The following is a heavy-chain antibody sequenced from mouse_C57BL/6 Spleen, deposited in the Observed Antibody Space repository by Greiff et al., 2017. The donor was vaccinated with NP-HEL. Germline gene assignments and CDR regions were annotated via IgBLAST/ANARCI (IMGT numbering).Heavy chain of an antibody. CDR1: GFNIKDDY. V-gene: IGHV14-4*01. D-gene: IGHD2-10*02. J-gene: IGHJ2*01. Sequence: VQLQQSGAELVRPGASVKLSCTASGFNIKDDYMHWVKQRPEQGLEWIGWIDPENGDTEYASKFQGKATITADTSSNTAYLQLSSLTSEDTAVYYCTTVYGNYEVDYWGQGTTLTVSS. CDR3: TTVYGNYEVDY. CDR2: IDPENGDT.